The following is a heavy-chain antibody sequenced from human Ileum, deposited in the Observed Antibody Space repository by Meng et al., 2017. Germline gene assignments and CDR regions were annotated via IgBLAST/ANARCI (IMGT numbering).Heavy chain of an antibody. J-gene: IGHJ4*02. CDR3: VKDWGGAGALDY. Sequence: VQPVVSGGGRVQAGGDLGLSCAASGFPFSGTWMHWVRQAPGKGLVWVARINNDGSYTDYVDSVKGRFTISRDNTKNTLYLQMTDLRAEDTAVYYCVKDWGGAGALDYWGQGSLVTVSS. CDR2: INNDGSYT. D-gene: IGHD3-16*01. V-gene: IGHV3-74*01. CDR1: GFPFSGTW.